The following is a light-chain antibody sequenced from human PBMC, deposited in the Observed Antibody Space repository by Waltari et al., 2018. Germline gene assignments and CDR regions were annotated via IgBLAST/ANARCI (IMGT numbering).Light chain of an antibody. V-gene: IGLV1-40*01. CDR2: ANK. J-gene: IGLJ3*02. CDR3: QCFDRSLSASV. Sequence: SALTQPPSASGAPGQSITISCTGSSSNFGAGYDVHWYQQLPGTAPKLLIYANKNRPSGVTDRFSGSTSGTSASLAMTGLQAEDAAVYYCQCFDRSLSASVFGGGTKLTVL. CDR1: SSNFGAGYD.